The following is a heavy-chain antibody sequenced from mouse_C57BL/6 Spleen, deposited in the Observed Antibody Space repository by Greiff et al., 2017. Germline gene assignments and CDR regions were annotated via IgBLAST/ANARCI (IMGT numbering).Heavy chain of an antibody. Sequence: EVKLMESGGGLVKPGGSLKLSCAASGFTFSDYGMHWVRQAPEKGLEWVAYISSGSSTIYYADTVKGRFTISRDNAKNTLCLQMTSLRSEDTAMYYCANLYSPLDYWGQGTTLTVSS. D-gene: IGHD2-12*01. J-gene: IGHJ2*01. CDR3: ANLYSPLDY. CDR2: ISSGSSTI. V-gene: IGHV5-17*01. CDR1: GFTFSDYG.